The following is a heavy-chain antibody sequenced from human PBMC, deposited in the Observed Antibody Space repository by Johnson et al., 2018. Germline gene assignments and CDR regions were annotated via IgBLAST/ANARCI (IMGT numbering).Heavy chain of an antibody. J-gene: IGHJ4*02. CDR1: EFTFSTYG. D-gene: IGHD4-17*01. CDR2: IWYDGSNK. V-gene: IGHV3-33*06. CDR3: AKDPHTFDYGDYVDFDY. Sequence: QVQLQESGGGVVQXGRSLRLSCAASEFTFSTYGMHWVRQAPGKGLEWVAVIWYDGSNKYYEDSVKGRFTISRDNSKNTLYLQMNSLRAEDTAVYYCAKDPHTFDYGDYVDFDYWGQGTLVTVSS.